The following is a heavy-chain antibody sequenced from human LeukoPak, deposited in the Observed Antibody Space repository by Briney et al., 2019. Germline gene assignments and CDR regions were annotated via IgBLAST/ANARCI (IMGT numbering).Heavy chain of an antibody. CDR1: GGTFSSYA. J-gene: IGHJ5*02. CDR3: ARVLGYSGGPYWFDP. D-gene: IGHD6-25*01. V-gene: IGHV1-69*13. Sequence: ASVKVSCKASGGTFSSYAISWVRQAPGQGLEWMGGIIPIFGTANYAQKFQGRVTITADESTSTAYMELSSLRSEDTAVYYCARVLGYSGGPYWFDPWGQETLVTVS. CDR2: IIPIFGTA.